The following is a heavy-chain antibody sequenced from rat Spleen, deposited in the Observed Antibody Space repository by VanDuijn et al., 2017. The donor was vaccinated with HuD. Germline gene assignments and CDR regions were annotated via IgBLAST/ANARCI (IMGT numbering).Heavy chain of an antibody. CDR1: GFTFSTAW. V-gene: IGHV6-6*01. D-gene: IGHD1-9*01. J-gene: IGHJ2*01. CDR3: ARLRVYRPFDY. CDR2: IKAKSNNYAT. Sequence: EVQVLESGGGLVQPGNSLKLSCATSGFTFSTAWMYWYRQFPEKRLEWVARIKAKSNNYATDYTESVKGRFTISRDDSKSSIYLQMNNLKEEDTAIYYCARLRVYRPFDYWGQGVMVTVSS.